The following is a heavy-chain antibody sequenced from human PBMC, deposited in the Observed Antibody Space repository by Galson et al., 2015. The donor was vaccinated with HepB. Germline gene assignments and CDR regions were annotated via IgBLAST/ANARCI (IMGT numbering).Heavy chain of an antibody. CDR3: AKTPESNWNYADWFDA. V-gene: IGHV3-23*01. D-gene: IGHD1-7*01. CDR1: GFPLSFSA. CDR2: ISGDGSYT. J-gene: IGHJ5*02. Sequence: SLRLSCAASGFPLSFSAMSWVRQAPGKGLEWVSAISGDGSYTYDADSVRGRFTVSRDNSKNTVYLQMNSLRAEDTAIYYCAKTPESNWNYADWFDAWGQGTLVTVSS.